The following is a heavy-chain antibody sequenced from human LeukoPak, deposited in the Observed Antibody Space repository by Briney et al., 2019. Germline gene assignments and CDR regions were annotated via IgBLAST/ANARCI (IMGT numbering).Heavy chain of an antibody. CDR3: AKDTTVTYFDY. CDR1: GFTFSIYG. J-gene: IGHJ4*02. D-gene: IGHD4-17*01. V-gene: IGHV3-30*18. Sequence: GKSLRLSCAASGFTFSIYGMHWVRQAPGKGLEWVALISYDGSNKYYSDSVKGRFTISRDNSKNTLYLQMNSLRAEDTAVYYCAKDTTVTYFDYWGQGTLVTVSS. CDR2: ISYDGSNK.